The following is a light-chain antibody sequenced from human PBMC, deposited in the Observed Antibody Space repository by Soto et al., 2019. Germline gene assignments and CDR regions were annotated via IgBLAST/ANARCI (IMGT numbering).Light chain of an antibody. V-gene: IGKV3-15*01. CDR1: QSVSSN. J-gene: IGKJ1*01. Sequence: EIVMTQSPATLSVSPGERATLSCRASQSVSSNLAWYHQKPGQAPRLLIYGASTRVTGIPARFSGSGSGTEFTLTISSLQSEDFAVYYCQQYDNWPPGTFGHGTKVEI. CDR3: QQYDNWPPGT. CDR2: GAS.